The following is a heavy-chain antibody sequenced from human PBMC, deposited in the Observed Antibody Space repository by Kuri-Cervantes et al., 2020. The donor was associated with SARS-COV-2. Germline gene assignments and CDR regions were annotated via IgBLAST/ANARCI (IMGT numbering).Heavy chain of an antibody. CDR3: AKTPGYSYGALYFDY. Sequence: SETLSLTCAVSGGSIRSSNWWSWVRQPPGKGLEWIGEIYHSGSTNYNPSLKSRVTISVDKSKNQFSLKLSSVTAADTAVYYCAKTPGYSYGALYFDYWGQGTLVTVSS. V-gene: IGHV4-4*02. CDR1: GGSIRSSNW. J-gene: IGHJ4*02. D-gene: IGHD5-18*01. CDR2: IYHSGST.